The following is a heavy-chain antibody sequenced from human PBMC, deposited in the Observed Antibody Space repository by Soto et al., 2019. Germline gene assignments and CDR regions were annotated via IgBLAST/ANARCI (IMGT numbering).Heavy chain of an antibody. CDR1: GYTFTSYG. J-gene: IGHJ6*03. Sequence: ASVKVSCKASGYTFTSYGISWVRQAPGQGLEWMGWISTYNGNLNYAQKLQGRVTMTTDTSTSTAYMELRSLRSDDTAVYYCANSGGMFRGALQVDNMDVWGKGTTVTVSS. CDR3: ANSGGMFRGALQVDNMDV. CDR2: ISTYNGNL. V-gene: IGHV1-18*01. D-gene: IGHD3-10*01.